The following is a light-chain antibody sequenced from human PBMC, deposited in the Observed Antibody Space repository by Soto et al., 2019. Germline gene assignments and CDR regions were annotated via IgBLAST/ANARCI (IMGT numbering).Light chain of an antibody. V-gene: IGKV3-20*01. CDR2: GAS. CDR3: QQYGRSPRT. J-gene: IGKJ1*01. Sequence: EIVLTQSPGTPSLSPGERATLSCRASQSVRSRYLAWYQQKPGQAPRLLIYGASSRATGIPDRFSGSGSGTDFTLTISRLEPEDFAVYYCQQYGRSPRTFGQGTKVEIK. CDR1: QSVRSRY.